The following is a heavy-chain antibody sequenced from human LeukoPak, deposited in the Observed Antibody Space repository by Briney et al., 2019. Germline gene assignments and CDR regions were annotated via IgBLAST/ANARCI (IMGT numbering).Heavy chain of an antibody. V-gene: IGHV4-34*01. D-gene: IGHD3-3*01. Sequence: SETLSLTCAVYGGSFSGYYWSWIRQPPGKGLEWIGEINHSGSTNYNPSLKSRVTISVDTSKNQFSLKLSSVTAADTAVYYCARGMYYDFWSGYCPFDYWGQGTLVTVSS. CDR3: ARGMYYDFWSGYCPFDY. CDR2: INHSGST. CDR1: GGSFSGYY. J-gene: IGHJ4*02.